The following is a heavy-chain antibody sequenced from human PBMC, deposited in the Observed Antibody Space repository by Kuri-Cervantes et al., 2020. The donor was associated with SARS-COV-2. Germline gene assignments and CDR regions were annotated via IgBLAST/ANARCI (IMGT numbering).Heavy chain of an antibody. Sequence: ASVKVSCKVSGYTLTELSMHWVRQAPGKGLEWMGGFDPEDGETMYAQKFQGRVTMTTDTSTSTAYMELRSLRSDDTAVYYCARDRGSSGWSWVYYYYGMDVWGQGTTVTVSS. J-gene: IGHJ6*02. CDR1: GYTLTELS. D-gene: IGHD6-19*01. V-gene: IGHV1-24*01. CDR3: ARDRGSSGWSWVYYYYGMDV. CDR2: FDPEDGET.